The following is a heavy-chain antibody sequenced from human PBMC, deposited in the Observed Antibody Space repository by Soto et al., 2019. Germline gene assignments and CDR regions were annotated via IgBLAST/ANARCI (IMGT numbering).Heavy chain of an antibody. CDR3: AREAAVGPETYYYYGMDV. CDR2: IGTAGDT. CDR1: GFTFSSYD. V-gene: IGHV3-13*01. Sequence: GGSLRLSCAASGFTFSSYDMHWVRQATGKGLEWVSAIGTAGDTYYPGSVKGRFTISRENAKNSLYLQMNSLRAEDTAVYYCAREAAVGPETYYYYGMDVWGQGTTVTVSS. J-gene: IGHJ6*02. D-gene: IGHD6-19*01.